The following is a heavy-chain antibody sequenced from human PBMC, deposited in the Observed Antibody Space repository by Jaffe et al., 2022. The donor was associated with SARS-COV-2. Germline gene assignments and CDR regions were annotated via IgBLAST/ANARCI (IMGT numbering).Heavy chain of an antibody. Sequence: EVQLLESGGGLVQPGGSLRLSCTASGFTFRSYAMSWVRQAPGKGLEWVSGITDSTRNTYYADSVKGRFTISRDNSKSTLYLQMNSLRAEDTAVYYCAKYDFYTARWYGMGVWGQGTTVTVSS. V-gene: IGHV3-23*01. CDR2: ITDSTRNT. J-gene: IGHJ6*02. CDR1: GFTFRSYA. D-gene: IGHD3-3*01. CDR3: AKYDFYTARWYGMGV.